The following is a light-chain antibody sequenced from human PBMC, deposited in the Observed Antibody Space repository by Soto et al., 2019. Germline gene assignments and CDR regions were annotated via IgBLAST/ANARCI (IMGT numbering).Light chain of an antibody. CDR3: QQYNNWPLT. V-gene: IGKV3-15*01. Sequence: EIVVTQSPATLSVSPGERATLSCRASQSVSSNLAWYQQKAGQAPRLLIYDASTRATGIPARFSGSGSGTELTLTISSLQSEDFAVYYCQQYNNWPLTFGGGTKVEIK. CDR1: QSVSSN. J-gene: IGKJ4*01. CDR2: DAS.